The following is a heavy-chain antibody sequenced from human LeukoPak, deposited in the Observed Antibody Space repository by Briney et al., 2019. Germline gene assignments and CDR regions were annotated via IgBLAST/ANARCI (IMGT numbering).Heavy chain of an antibody. CDR2: ISGSGGST. CDR3: AKKNDIVVVPAAVDFDY. CDR1: GFTFSSYA. D-gene: IGHD2-2*01. V-gene: IGHV3-23*01. J-gene: IGHJ4*02. Sequence: GGSLRLSCAASGFTFSSYAMSWVRQAPGKGLEWVSAISGSGGSTYYADSVKGRFTISRDNSKNTLYLQMNSLRAEDTAVYYCAKKNDIVVVPAAVDFDYWGQGTLVTVSS.